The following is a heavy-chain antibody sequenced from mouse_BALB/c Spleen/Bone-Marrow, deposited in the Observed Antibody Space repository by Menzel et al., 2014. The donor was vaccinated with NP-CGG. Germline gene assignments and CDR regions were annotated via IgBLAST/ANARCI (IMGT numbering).Heavy chain of an antibody. Sequence: DVHLVESGGGLVQPGGSLILSSATYRLTFSDYYISLIRQPPGMALVWLGFIRNKAYGDTTEYSASVQGRFTISRDNSQSILYIQMNPLRAEDSGTYYGATDIDYESEGAGSMNYWGQGTSGPVAS. CDR1: RLTFSDYY. D-gene: IGHD2-4*01. CDR3: ATDIDYESEGAGSMNY. J-gene: IGHJ4*01. CDR2: IRNKAYGDTT. V-gene: IGHV7-3*02.